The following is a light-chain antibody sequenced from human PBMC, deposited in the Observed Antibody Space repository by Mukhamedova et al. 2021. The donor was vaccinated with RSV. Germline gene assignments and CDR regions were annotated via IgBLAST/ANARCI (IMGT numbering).Light chain of an antibody. Sequence: YRDTHRPSGVPDRFSGSKSGASASLAITGLRSEDAADYYCAAWDDSLTVVFGGVTKLTVL. J-gene: IGLJ2*01. CDR3: AAWDDSLTVV. V-gene: IGLV1-47*01. CDR2: RDT.